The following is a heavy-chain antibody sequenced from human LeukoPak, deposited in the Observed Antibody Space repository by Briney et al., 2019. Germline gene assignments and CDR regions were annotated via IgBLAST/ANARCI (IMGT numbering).Heavy chain of an antibody. CDR1: GGSISSSSYY. D-gene: IGHD3-16*01. CDR2: INYSGNT. CDR3: ARLGPSRYDYYCLDV. Sequence: SETLSFTCTGFGGSISSSSYYWGWIRQPPGKGLEWIGKINYSGNTYYSTSLKSRVSISVETSKNQVSLKVRSVSAADTSVYYCARLGPSRYDYYCLDVWGKGTTVTVSS. J-gene: IGHJ6*03. V-gene: IGHV4-39*01.